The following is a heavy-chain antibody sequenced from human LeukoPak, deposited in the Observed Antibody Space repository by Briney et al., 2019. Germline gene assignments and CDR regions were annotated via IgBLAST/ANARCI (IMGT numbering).Heavy chain of an antibody. J-gene: IGHJ4*02. V-gene: IGHV4-4*07. CDR1: GGSISSYY. D-gene: IGHD2-2*01. CDR3: ARGPPRASSNTYFDY. Sequence: SETLSLTCTVSGGSISSYYLSWIRQTAGKGLEWIGRMYSSGSNYNPSLKSRVTMSIDTSTNQLSLKLSSVTAADTAVYYCARGPPRASSNTYFDYWGQGTLVTVSS. CDR2: MYSSGS.